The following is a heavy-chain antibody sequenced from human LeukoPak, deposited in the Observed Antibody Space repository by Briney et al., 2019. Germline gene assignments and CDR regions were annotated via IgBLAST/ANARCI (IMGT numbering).Heavy chain of an antibody. D-gene: IGHD3-3*01. CDR2: INWNGGRT. V-gene: IGHV3-20*04. Sequence: GGSLRLSCAASGLTFDYYGMNWVRQAPGKGLEWVSGINWNGGRTGYADSVKGRFTISRDNAKNSLYLQMNSLRAEDTSLYYCARSRITIFGVITRGAFDIWGQGTMVTVSS. CDR3: ARSRITIFGVITRGAFDI. J-gene: IGHJ3*02. CDR1: GLTFDYYG.